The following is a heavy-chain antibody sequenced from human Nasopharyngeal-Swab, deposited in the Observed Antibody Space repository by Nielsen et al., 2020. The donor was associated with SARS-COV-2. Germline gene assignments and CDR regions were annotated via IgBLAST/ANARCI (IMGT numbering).Heavy chain of an antibody. J-gene: IGHJ4*02. Sequence: GGSLRLSCAASGFTFTSHGMYWVRQAPGEGLDWVAFIRNDGGNKNYADSVKGRFTISRDNSKNTLYLQMNSLRAEDTAMYYCAKDRQLWSNDFDYWGQGTLVTSPQ. D-gene: IGHD5-18*01. CDR2: IRNDGGNK. CDR1: GFTFTSHG. V-gene: IGHV3-30*02. CDR3: AKDRQLWSNDFDY.